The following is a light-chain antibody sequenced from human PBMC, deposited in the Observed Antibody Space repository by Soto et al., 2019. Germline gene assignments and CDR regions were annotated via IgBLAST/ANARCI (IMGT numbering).Light chain of an antibody. V-gene: IGKV3-15*01. Sequence: EVVMTQSPATLSVSPGDRATLSCRASQSAGTNLAWYQQRPGQAPRLLIHGTSTRATGVPARFSVSASGTEFTLSISSLQSEDFAVYYCQHYDSWPPMYTFGQGTKLEI. CDR2: GTS. CDR3: QHYDSWPPMYT. J-gene: IGKJ2*01. CDR1: QSAGTN.